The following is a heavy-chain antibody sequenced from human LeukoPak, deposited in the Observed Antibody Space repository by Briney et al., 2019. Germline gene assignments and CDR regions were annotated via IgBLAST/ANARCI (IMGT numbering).Heavy chain of an antibody. CDR2: ISGDGVST. CDR1: GLSIADFA. Sequence: GGSLRLSCVASGLSIADFAMHWVRQAPGKGLEWVSLISGDGVSTFYADSVKGRFSISRDNSKSSLSLEMNSLRTEDTAMYYCARESGKFDYWGQGTLVAVSS. J-gene: IGHJ4*02. CDR3: ARESGKFDY. V-gene: IGHV3-43*02.